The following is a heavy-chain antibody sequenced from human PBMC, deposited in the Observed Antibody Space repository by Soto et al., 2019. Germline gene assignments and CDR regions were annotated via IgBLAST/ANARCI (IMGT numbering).Heavy chain of an antibody. J-gene: IGHJ4*02. CDR3: ARTGEMATRFDD. Sequence: PSETLSLTCTVSGGSISSYYWSWIRQPPGKGLEWIGYIYYSGSTNYNPSLKSRVTISVDTSKNQFSLKLSSVTAADMAVYYCARTGEMATRFDDWGQGTLVTVSS. CDR1: GGSISSYY. D-gene: IGHD2-15*01. CDR2: IYYSGST. V-gene: IGHV4-59*01.